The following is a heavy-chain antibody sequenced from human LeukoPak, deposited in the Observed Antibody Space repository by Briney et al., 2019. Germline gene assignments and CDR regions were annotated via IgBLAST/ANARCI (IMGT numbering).Heavy chain of an antibody. CDR3: ARQGGYDSSGYLDF. CDR2: IYHSGST. Sequence: PSETLSLTCAVYGGSFSGYYWSWIRQPPGKGLEWIGSIYHSGSTYYNPSLKSRVTISVDTSKNQFSLKLSSVTAADTAVYYCARQGGYDSSGYLDFWGQGTLVTVSS. J-gene: IGHJ4*02. V-gene: IGHV4-34*01. D-gene: IGHD3-22*01. CDR1: GGSFSGYY.